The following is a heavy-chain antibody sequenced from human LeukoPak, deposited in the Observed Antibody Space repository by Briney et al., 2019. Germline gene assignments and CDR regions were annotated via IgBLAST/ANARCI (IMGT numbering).Heavy chain of an antibody. CDR1: GFTFRSYG. Sequence: GRSLRLSCAASGFTFRSYGMHWVRQAPGKGLEWVAAISYDGSNKWHADSVKGRFTISRDNSKSTLYLQMNSLRAEDTAVFYCARDLSGRYTVDYWGQGTLVTVPS. CDR2: ISYDGSNK. V-gene: IGHV3-30-3*01. D-gene: IGHD1-26*01. J-gene: IGHJ4*02. CDR3: ARDLSGRYTVDY.